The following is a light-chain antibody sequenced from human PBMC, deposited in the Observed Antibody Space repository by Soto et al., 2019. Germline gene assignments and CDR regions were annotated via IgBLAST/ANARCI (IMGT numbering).Light chain of an antibody. CDR1: QTISRN. V-gene: IGKV1-39*01. Sequence: DIQMTQSPSSLFASVGDRVTIPCRASQTISRNLNWYQQKPGKAPKLLIYAASSLQSGVPSRFSGSGSGTDFTLAISSLQPEDFATYYCQQSDSIPITFGQGTRLEI. CDR3: QQSDSIPIT. CDR2: AAS. J-gene: IGKJ5*01.